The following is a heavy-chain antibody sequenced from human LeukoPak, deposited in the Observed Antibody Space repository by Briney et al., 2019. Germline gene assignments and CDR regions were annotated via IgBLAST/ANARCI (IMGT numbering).Heavy chain of an antibody. CDR3: AHSSQVAVAANWFGP. D-gene: IGHD6-13*01. J-gene: IGHJ5*02. CDR1: GFSLSTSGVG. CDR2: IYWNDDK. V-gene: IGHV2-5*01. Sequence: SGPTLVKPTQTLTLTCTFSGFSLSTSGVGVGWIRQPPGKALEWLALIYWNDDKRYSPSLKSRLTITKDTSKNQVVLTMTNMDPVDTATYYCAHSSQVAVAANWFGPWGQGTLVTVSS.